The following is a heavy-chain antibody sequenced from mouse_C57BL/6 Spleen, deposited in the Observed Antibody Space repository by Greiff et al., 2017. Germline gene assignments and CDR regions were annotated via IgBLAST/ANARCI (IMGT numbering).Heavy chain of an antibody. CDR1: GFNIKDDY. CDR2: IDPENGDT. CDR3: TTPPIYYYGSRYFDV. V-gene: IGHV14-4*01. J-gene: IGHJ1*03. D-gene: IGHD1-1*01. Sequence: VQLKQSGAELVRPGASVKLSCTASGFNIKDDYMHWVKQRPEQGLEWIGWIDPENGDTEYASKFPGQATITADTSSNTAYLQLSSLTSEDTAVYYCTTPPIYYYGSRYFDVWGTGTTVTVSS.